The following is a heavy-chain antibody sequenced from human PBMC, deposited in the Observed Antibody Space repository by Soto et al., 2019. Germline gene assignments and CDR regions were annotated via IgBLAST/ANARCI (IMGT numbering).Heavy chain of an antibody. CDR2: ISYDGSDK. V-gene: IGHV3-30*18. D-gene: IGHD2-2*01. CDR3: AKGPAIVLVPAAMNYYYGMDV. CDR1: GFTFSFYG. J-gene: IGHJ6*02. Sequence: PGGSLRLSCAASGFTFSFYGMHWVRQAPGKGLEWVTVISYDGSDKYYADSVKGRFTISRDNSKNTLYLQMNSLRAEDTAVYYCAKGPAIVLVPAAMNYYYGMDVWGQGTTVTVSS.